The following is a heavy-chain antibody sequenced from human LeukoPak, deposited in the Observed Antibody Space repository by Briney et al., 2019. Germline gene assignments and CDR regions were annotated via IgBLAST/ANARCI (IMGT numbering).Heavy chain of an antibody. CDR1: GGSISSGGYY. CDR3: ARTFGPISDAFDI. V-gene: IGHV4-31*03. D-gene: IGHD3-3*01. CDR2: IYYSGST. J-gene: IGHJ3*02. Sequence: KASETLSLTCTVSGGSISSGGYYWSWIRQHPGKGLVWIGYIYYSGSTYYNPSLKSRVTISVDTSKNQFSLKLSSVTAADTAVYYCARTFGPISDAFDIWGQGTMATVSS.